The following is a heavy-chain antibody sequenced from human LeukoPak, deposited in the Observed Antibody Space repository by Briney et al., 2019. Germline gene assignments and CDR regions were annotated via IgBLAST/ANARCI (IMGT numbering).Heavy chain of an antibody. J-gene: IGHJ4*02. Sequence: GASVKVSCKASGYTFTSYGISWVRQAPGQGLEWMGWISAYNGNTNYAQKLQGRVTMTTDTSTSTAYMELRSLRSDDTAVYYCARAHHVTIFGVVIIEYYFDYWGQGTLVTVSS. CDR1: GYTFTSYG. D-gene: IGHD3-3*01. CDR3: ARAHHVTIFGVVIIEYYFDY. V-gene: IGHV1-18*01. CDR2: ISAYNGNT.